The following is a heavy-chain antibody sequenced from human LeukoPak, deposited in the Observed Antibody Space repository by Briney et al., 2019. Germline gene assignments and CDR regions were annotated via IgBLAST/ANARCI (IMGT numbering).Heavy chain of an antibody. CDR3: ARTTVTSN. D-gene: IGHD4-17*01. Sequence: GGSLRLSCAASGFTFSSYAMHWVRQAPGKGLEWVAVISYDGSNKYYADPVEGRFTISRDNSKNTLYLQMNSLRAEDTAVYYCARTTVTSNWGQGTLVTVSS. CDR2: ISYDGSNK. J-gene: IGHJ4*02. V-gene: IGHV3-30-3*01. CDR1: GFTFSSYA.